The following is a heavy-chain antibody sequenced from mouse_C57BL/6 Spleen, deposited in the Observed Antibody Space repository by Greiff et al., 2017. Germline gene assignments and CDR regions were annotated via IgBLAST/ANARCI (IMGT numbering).Heavy chain of an antibody. CDR1: GYTFTSYG. CDR2: IYPRSGNT. Sequence: QVHVKQSGAELARPGASVKLSCKASGYTFTSYGISWVKQRTGQGLEWIGEIYPRSGNTYYNEKFKGKATLTADKSSSTAYMELRSLTSEDSAVYFCARLLGLFDYWGQGTTLTVSS. D-gene: IGHD4-1*01. CDR3: ARLLGLFDY. J-gene: IGHJ2*01. V-gene: IGHV1-81*01.